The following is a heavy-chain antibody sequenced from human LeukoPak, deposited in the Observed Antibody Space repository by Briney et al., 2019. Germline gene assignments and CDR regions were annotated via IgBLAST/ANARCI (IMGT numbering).Heavy chain of an antibody. V-gene: IGHV1-8*03. J-gene: IGHJ4*02. CDR1: GYTFTSYD. CDR2: MNPNSGNT. Sequence: ASVKVSCKASGYTFTSYDINWVRQATGQGLEWMGWMNPNSGNTGYAQKFEGRVTITRNTSLSTAYMELSSLRSEGTAVYYCAREDYYDSGSNDYWGQGTLVTVSS. CDR3: AREDYYDSGSNDY. D-gene: IGHD3-22*01.